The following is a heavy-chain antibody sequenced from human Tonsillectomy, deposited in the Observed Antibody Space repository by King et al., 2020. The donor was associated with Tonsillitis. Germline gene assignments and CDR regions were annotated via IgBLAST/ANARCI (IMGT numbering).Heavy chain of an antibody. CDR3: AREDAAMTMAMWGYFDL. D-gene: IGHD4/OR15-4a*01. CDR1: AVSISSYY. V-gene: IGHV4-4*07. CDR2: ISTSGTT. Sequence: VPLQESGPGLVKPSETLSLTCRVSAVSISSYYWSWIRQSAGRGLEWIGRISTSGTTNHNPSFNNRVTMSVDTSKNQFSLKLSTVTAADTAVYYCAREDAAMTMAMWGYFDLWGRGTLVTVSS. J-gene: IGHJ2*01.